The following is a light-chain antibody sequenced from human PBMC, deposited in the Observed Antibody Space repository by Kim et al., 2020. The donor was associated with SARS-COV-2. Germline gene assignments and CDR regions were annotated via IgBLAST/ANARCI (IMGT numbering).Light chain of an antibody. Sequence: EVVLTQSPGTLSLSPGERATLSCRASQTVTSNSLAWYQQKPGQAPRLLMYGASSRAAGIPDRFSGSGSGTDFTLTISRLEPEDFAVYYCHQYGRSPITFGQGTRLEIK. J-gene: IGKJ5*01. CDR2: GAS. CDR3: HQYGRSPIT. CDR1: QTVTSNS. V-gene: IGKV3-20*01.